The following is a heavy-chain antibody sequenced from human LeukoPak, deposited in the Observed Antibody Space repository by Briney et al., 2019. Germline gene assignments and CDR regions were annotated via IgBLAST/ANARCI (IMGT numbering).Heavy chain of an antibody. CDR2: IHPGDSDT. J-gene: IGHJ5*02. CDR3: ARGYCSGGSCYWFDP. Sequence: GESLKISCKGSGYSFTSYWIGWVRQMPGKGLEWMGIIHPGDSDTRYSPPFQGQVTISADKSISTAYLQWSSLKASDTAMYYCARGYCSGGSCYWFDPWGQGTLVTVSS. D-gene: IGHD2-15*01. V-gene: IGHV5-51*01. CDR1: GYSFTSYW.